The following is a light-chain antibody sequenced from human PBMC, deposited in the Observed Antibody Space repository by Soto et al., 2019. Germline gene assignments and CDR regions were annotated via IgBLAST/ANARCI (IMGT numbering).Light chain of an antibody. V-gene: IGLV2-18*01. CDR3: SLYTSSSTWV. CDR2: EVS. CDR1: SSDVGSYNR. J-gene: IGLJ2*01. Sequence: QAVLTQPPSVSGSPGQSVTISCTGTSSDVGSYNRVSWYQQPPGTAPKLMIYEVSNRPLGVPDRFSGSKSGNTASLTISGLQAEDEADYYCSLYTSSSTWVFGGGTKLT.